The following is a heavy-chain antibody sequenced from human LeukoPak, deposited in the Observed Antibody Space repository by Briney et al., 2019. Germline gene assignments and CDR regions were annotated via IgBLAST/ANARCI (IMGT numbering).Heavy chain of an antibody. CDR1: GFTFSRHS. J-gene: IGHJ4*02. D-gene: IGHD3-22*01. Sequence: GGSLRLSCAASGFTFSRHSMNWVRQAPGKGLEWVSSISTSSSYIYYADSVKGRFTISRDNSKNTLYLQMNSLRAEDTAVYYCAKSSGYYEYWGQGTLVTVSS. V-gene: IGHV3-21*01. CDR3: AKSSGYYEY. CDR2: ISTSSSYI.